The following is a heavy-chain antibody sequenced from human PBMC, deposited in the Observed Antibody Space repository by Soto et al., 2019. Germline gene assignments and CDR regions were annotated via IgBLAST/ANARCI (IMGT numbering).Heavy chain of an antibody. CDR2: IVVGSGNT. CDR3: AADEGYSCGLGGYYYYGMAV. V-gene: IGHV1-58*01. D-gene: IGHD5-18*01. CDR1: GFTFTSSA. Sequence: QMQLVQSGPEVKKPGTSVKVSCKASGFTFTSSAVQWVRQARGQRLEWIGWIVVGSGNTNYEQKFQERVTITRDMSTSTANMELSSLRTRVTAVYNCAADEGYSCGLGGYYYYGMAVWGQATTVTVSS. J-gene: IGHJ6*02.